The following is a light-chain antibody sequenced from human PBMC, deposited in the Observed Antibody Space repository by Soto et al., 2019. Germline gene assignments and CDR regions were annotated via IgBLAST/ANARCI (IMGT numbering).Light chain of an antibody. CDR1: QDISDS. Sequence: DIQMTQSPSSLSASVGDRVTITCQASQDISDSLNWYQQKPGKAPKILIYDASNLETGVPSRFSGSGSAAEFTFTISGLQPEDIATYYCQQYANLPYTFGQGTKLEIK. V-gene: IGKV1-33*01. CDR3: QQYANLPYT. J-gene: IGKJ2*01. CDR2: DAS.